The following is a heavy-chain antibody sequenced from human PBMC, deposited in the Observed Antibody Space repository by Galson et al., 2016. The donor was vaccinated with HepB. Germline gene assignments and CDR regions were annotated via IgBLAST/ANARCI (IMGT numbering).Heavy chain of an antibody. Sequence: SLRLSCAASGFTFSNYAFHWVRQTPGNGLEWVSVISYDGSNKYYSDSVKGRFIISRDNSTNTIILHMNSLRSEDTGVYHCMRASFTTFGILRGYFQHWGQGSRVTVSS. CDR2: ISYDGSNK. CDR1: GFTFSNYA. V-gene: IGHV3-30*04. D-gene: IGHD3-3*01. CDR3: MRASFTTFGILRGYFQH. J-gene: IGHJ1*01.